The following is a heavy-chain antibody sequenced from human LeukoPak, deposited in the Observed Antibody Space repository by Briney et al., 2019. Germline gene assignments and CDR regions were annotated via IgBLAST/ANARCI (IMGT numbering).Heavy chain of an antibody. J-gene: IGHJ5*02. D-gene: IGHD2-21*02. CDR3: ARDLMGRGDQRERSWFDP. Sequence: PGGSLRLSCAASGFTFSSYSMNWVRQAPGKGLEWVSSINSSSSYIYYADSVKGRFTISRDNAKNSLYLQMNSLRAEDTAVYYCARDLMGRGDQRERSWFDPWGQGTLVTVSS. V-gene: IGHV3-21*01. CDR2: INSSSSYI. CDR1: GFTFSSYS.